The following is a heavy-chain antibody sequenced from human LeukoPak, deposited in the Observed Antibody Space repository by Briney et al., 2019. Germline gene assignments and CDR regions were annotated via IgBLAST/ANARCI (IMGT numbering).Heavy chain of an antibody. CDR2: INHSGST. CDR1: GGSFSGYY. V-gene: IGHV4-34*01. CDR3: ARHSNPPYYYDSSGYYIKAFDI. Sequence: SETLSLTCAVYGGSFSGYYWSWIRQPPGKGLEWIGEINHSGSTNYNPSLKSRVTISVDTSKNQFSLKLSSVTAADTAVYYCARHSNPPYYYDSSGYYIKAFDIWGQGTMVTVSS. J-gene: IGHJ3*02. D-gene: IGHD3-22*01.